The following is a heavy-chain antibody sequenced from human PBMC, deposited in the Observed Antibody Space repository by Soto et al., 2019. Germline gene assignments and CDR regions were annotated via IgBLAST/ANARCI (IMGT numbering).Heavy chain of an antibody. D-gene: IGHD2-2*01. CDR3: ARVGIVVVLAATWAGSNRNWFDF. CDR1: GGSINSDDYY. J-gene: IGHJ5*01. V-gene: IGHV4-30-4*01. CDR2: IYYSGNN. Sequence: SETLSLTCTVSGGSINSDDYYWGWIRQPPGKGLEWIGYIYYSGNNYYNPSLKSRVTISVDTSKNQFSLKLSSVTAADTDVYYCARVGIVVVLAATWAGSNRNWFDFWGQGTLVTGSA.